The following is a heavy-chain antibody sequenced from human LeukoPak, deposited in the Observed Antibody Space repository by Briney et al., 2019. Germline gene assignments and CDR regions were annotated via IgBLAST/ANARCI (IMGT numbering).Heavy chain of an antibody. V-gene: IGHV1-69*13. CDR1: GYTFTSYA. CDR2: IIPIFGTA. Sequence: GASVKVSCKASGYTFTSYAISWVRQAPGQGLEWMGGIIPIFGTANYAQKFQGRVTITADESTSTAYMELSSLRSEDTAVYYCARSDTIGYSFGYGDYWGQGTLVTVSS. D-gene: IGHD5-18*01. CDR3: ARSDTIGYSFGYGDY. J-gene: IGHJ4*02.